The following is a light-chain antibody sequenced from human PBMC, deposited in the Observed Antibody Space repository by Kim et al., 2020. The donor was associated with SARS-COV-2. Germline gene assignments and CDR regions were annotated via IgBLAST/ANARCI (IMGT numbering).Light chain of an antibody. CDR1: RIGSKS. J-gene: IGLJ2*01. CDR2: YDS. CDR3: QVWDSSSDHRVV. Sequence: PGKAGRGCRGGNRIGSKSVHWYQQKSGQAPVLVIYYDSDRPSGIPERFSGSNSGNTATLTISRVEAGDEADYYCQVWDSSSDHRVVFGGGTKVTVL. V-gene: IGLV3-21*04.